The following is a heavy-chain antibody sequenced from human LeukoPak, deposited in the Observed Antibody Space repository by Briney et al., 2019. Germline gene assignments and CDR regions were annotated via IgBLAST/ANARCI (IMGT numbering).Heavy chain of an antibody. J-gene: IGHJ4*02. CDR2: INAGGETT. V-gene: IGHV3-23*01. Sequence: GGSLRLSCAASGLTFSSFPMTWVRQTPGKGLDWVSGINAGGETTYYSDSVKGRFTISRDNSKSTLYLQMNSLGVEDTAVYYCAKDRGYWGQGTLVTVSS. CDR3: AKDRGY. CDR1: GLTFSSFP.